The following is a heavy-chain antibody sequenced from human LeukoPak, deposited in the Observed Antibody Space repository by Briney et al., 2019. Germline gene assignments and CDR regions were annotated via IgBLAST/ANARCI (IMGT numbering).Heavy chain of an antibody. V-gene: IGHV4-59*08. CDR3: ARHGSVSSGALV. CDR2: IFYSGST. Sequence: SETLSLTCTVSGGSISSYYWSWIRQPPAKGLEWIGYIFYSGSTNYNPSLKSRVTISVDTSKNQFSLKLSSVTAADTAVYYCARHGSVSSGALVWGQGTLVTVSS. J-gene: IGHJ4*02. D-gene: IGHD3-22*01. CDR1: GGSISSYY.